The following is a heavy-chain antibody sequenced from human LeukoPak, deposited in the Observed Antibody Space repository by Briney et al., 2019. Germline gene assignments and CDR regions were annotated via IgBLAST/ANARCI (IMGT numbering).Heavy chain of an antibody. CDR1: GGTFSSYA. V-gene: IGHV1-69*05. Sequence: SVKVSXKASGGTFSSYAISWVRQAPGQGLEWMGGIIPIFGTANYAQKFQGRVTITTDESTSTAYMELSSLRSEDTAVYYCARENYYDSSGSHHPHFDYWGQGTLVTVSS. CDR3: ARENYYDSSGSHHPHFDY. CDR2: IIPIFGTA. J-gene: IGHJ4*02. D-gene: IGHD3-22*01.